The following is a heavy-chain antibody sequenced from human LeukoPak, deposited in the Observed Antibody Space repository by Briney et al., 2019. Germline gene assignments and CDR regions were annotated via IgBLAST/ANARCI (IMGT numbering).Heavy chain of an antibody. D-gene: IGHD2-8*01. CDR3: ARRCCTNGVCSYCY. Sequence: GESLKISCKGSGYSFASLWIGWVRQMPGKGLEWMGIIYPGDSDTTYSPSFQGQVTISADKSISTAYLQWSSLKASDTAMYYCARRCCTNGVCSYCYWGQGTLVTVSS. CDR1: GYSFASLW. CDR2: IYPGDSDT. V-gene: IGHV5-51*01. J-gene: IGHJ4*02.